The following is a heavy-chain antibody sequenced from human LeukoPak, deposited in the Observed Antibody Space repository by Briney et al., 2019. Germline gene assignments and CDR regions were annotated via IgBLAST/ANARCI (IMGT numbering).Heavy chain of an antibody. Sequence: SVKVSCKTSGGTFNSHIFGWVRQAPGQGLEWMGRITPIIDSTKYAQTFQGRLTVSADKSTTTVYMELSGLRIEDTAVYYCTRVNLRGSNYNWFDPWGQGTQVIVSS. J-gene: IGHJ5*02. CDR2: ITPIIDST. V-gene: IGHV1-69*08. D-gene: IGHD1-26*01. CDR3: TRVNLRGSNYNWFDP. CDR1: GGTFNSHI.